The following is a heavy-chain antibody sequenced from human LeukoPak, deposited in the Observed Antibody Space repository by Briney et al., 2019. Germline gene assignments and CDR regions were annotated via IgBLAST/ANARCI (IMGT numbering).Heavy chain of an antibody. V-gene: IGHV4-59*01. D-gene: IGHD3-22*01. CDR3: AGHSSGPYYYFDY. Sequence: PSETLSLTCTVSGGSISSYYWSWIRQPPGKGLEWIGYIYYSGSTNYNPSLKSRVTISVDTSKNQFSLKLSSVTAADTAVYNCAGHSSGPYYYFDYWGQGTLVTVSS. CDR2: IYYSGST. J-gene: IGHJ4*02. CDR1: GGSISSYY.